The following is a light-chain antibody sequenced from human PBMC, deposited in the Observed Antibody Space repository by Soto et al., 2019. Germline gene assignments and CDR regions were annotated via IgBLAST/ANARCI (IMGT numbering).Light chain of an antibody. J-gene: IGLJ3*02. CDR2: EVS. CDR1: SSDVGGYNY. Sequence: QSALTQPASVSGSPGQSITISCTGTSSDVGGYNYVSWYQHHPGKAPKLMIYEVSNRPSGVSNRFSGSKSGNTASLTISGLHAEDEADYYCSSYTGSSNPVFGGGTKVTVL. V-gene: IGLV2-14*01. CDR3: SSYTGSSNPV.